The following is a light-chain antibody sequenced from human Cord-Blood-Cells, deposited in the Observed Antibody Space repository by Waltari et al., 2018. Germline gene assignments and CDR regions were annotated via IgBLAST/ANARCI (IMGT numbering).Light chain of an antibody. V-gene: IGKV3-11*01. J-gene: IGKJ2*03. CDR1: QSVSSY. CDR2: DAS. CDR3: QQRSNWLYS. Sequence: EIVLTQSPATLSLSPGERATLSCRARQSVSSYLAWYQQKPGQAPRLLIYDASNRATGIPARFSGSGSGTDFTLTIRSLEPEDFAVYYCQQRSNWLYSFGQGTKLESK.